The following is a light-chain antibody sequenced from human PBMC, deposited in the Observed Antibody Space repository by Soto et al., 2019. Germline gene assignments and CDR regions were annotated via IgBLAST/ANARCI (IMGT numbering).Light chain of an antibody. CDR2: GAS. CDR1: QSVSRN. J-gene: IGKJ4*01. Sequence: ERVMTQSPATLSVSPGERATLSCRASQSVSRNVAWHQQKPGQAPRLLIYGASTRATGVPARFLGSGSGTEFTLTISSLQSEDFAVYYCQQYNNWPLTFGGGTKVDIK. CDR3: QQYNNWPLT. V-gene: IGKV3-15*01.